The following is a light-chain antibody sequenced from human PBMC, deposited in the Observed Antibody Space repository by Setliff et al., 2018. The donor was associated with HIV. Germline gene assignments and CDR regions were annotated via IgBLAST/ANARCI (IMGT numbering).Light chain of an antibody. CDR2: DVT. CDR1: SSDVGAYDY. CDR3: CSYAGSYSFI. Sequence: QSVLTQPRSVSGSPGQSVTFSCTGSSSDVGAYDYVSWYQQHPGTAPKLIIYDVTKRPSGVPDRFSGSKSGNTASLTISVLRAEDEADYHCCSYAGSYSFIFGSGTKVTVL. J-gene: IGLJ1*01. V-gene: IGLV2-11*01.